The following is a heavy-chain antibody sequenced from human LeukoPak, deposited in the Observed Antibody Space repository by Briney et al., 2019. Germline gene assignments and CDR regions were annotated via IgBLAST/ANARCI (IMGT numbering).Heavy chain of an antibody. V-gene: IGHV3-48*01. CDR3: ARKGYDPPDV. J-gene: IGHJ6*04. CDR2: ISSSSSTI. Sequence: GGSLRLSCAASGFTFSSYNMNWVRQAPGKGLEWVSYISSSSSTIYYADSVKGRFTISRDNAKNSLYLQMNSLRADDTAVYFCARKGYDPPDVWGKGTTVTVSS. D-gene: IGHD3-3*01. CDR1: GFTFSSYN.